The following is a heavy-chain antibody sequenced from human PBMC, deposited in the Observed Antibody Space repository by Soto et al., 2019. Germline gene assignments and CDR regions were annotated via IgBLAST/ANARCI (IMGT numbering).Heavy chain of an antibody. Sequence: QVQLVQSGAEVKKPGASVKVSCTASGGTFSDYAFSWVRQAPGQGLAWMGGIIPMLSSSSFAQKFQGRLTITADDSTSTAYMSLSILGSADTAMYYCAKDIGFQQHLFVFDLWGPGTLVTVSS. J-gene: IGHJ4*02. CDR1: GGTFSDYA. D-gene: IGHD3-10*02. CDR2: IIPMLSSS. CDR3: AKDIGFQQHLFVFDL. V-gene: IGHV1-69*01.